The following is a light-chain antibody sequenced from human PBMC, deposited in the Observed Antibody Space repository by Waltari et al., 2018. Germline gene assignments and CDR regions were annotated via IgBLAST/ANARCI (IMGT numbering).Light chain of an antibody. J-gene: IGKJ4*01. CDR1: QGIWND. Sequence: DIQLTQSPSSLSAPVGDRVTITCGASQGIWNDLGWYQQKPGQAPRRHVYAASRWHSGVLSRVSGSGAGTEFSLTINSRQPEDFVTYYCLQYNSYPRTFGGGTKVEIK. CDR2: AAS. V-gene: IGKV1-17*01. CDR3: LQYNSYPRT.